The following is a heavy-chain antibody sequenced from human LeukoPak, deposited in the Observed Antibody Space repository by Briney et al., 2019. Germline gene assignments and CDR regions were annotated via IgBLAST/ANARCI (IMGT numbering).Heavy chain of an antibody. CDR2: IKQDGSEK. V-gene: IGHV3-7*01. D-gene: IGHD3-3*01. CDR1: GFTFNSFW. CDR3: ARAPANYDFWSGLGYYYMDV. Sequence: GGSLRLSCEASGFTFNSFWMSWVRQAPGKGLEWVANIKQDGSEKYYVDSVKGRFTISRDNAKNSLYLQMNSLRAEDTAVYYCARAPANYDFWSGLGYYYMDVWGKGTTVTVSS. J-gene: IGHJ6*03.